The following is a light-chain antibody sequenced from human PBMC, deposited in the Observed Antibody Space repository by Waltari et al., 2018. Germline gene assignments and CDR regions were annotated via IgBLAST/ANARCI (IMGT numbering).Light chain of an antibody. CDR1: QSVSSN. CDR3: QQYNNWPLLA. J-gene: IGKJ3*01. CDR2: GAS. V-gene: IGKV3-15*01. Sequence: EIVMTQSPATLSVSPGARATLSVRASQSVSSNLAWYQQKPGQAPRLLIYGASTRATGIPARFSGSGSGTEFTLTISSMQSEDFAVYYCQQYNNWPLLAFGPGTKVDIK.